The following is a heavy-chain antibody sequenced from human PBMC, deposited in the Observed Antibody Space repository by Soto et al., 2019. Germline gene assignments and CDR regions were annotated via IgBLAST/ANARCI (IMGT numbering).Heavy chain of an antibody. CDR3: ARVLTFGGVIVPYGMDV. CDR1: GYSFTSYW. V-gene: IGHV5-51*01. J-gene: IGHJ6*02. CDR2: IYPGDSDT. D-gene: IGHD3-16*02. Sequence: PGESLKISCKGSGYSFTSYWIGWVRQMPGKGLEWMGIIYPGDSDTRYSPSFQGQVTISADKSISTAYLQWSSLKASDTAMYYCARVLTFGGVIVPYGMDVWGQGTTVPVSS.